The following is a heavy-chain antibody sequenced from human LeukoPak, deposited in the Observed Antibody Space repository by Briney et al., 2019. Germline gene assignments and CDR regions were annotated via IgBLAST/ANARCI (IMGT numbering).Heavy chain of an antibody. V-gene: IGHV3-20*04. CDR2: INWNGGST. J-gene: IGHJ3*02. D-gene: IGHD5-12*01. CDR3: ARDWEWLPRIGGAFDI. Sequence: GGSLRLSCAASGFNFDDYGMSWVRQTPGKGLEWVSGINWNGGSTGYADSMKGRFTISRDNAKNSLYLQMNSLRAEDTAVYYCARDWEWLPRIGGAFDIWGQGTMVTVSS. CDR1: GFNFDDYG.